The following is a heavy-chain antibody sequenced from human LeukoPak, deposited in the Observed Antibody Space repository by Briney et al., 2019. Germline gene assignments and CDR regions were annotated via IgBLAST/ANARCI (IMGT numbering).Heavy chain of an antibody. CDR2: IHYSSSTK. CDR1: GFTFRSYS. V-gene: IGHV3-48*04. Sequence: GGSLRLSCAASGFTFRSYSMSWVRQAPGKGLEWVSYIHYSSSTKYYADSVKGRFTISRDNAKNSLYLQMNSLRAEDTAVYYCARDGVDGFDIWGQGTTVTVSS. D-gene: IGHD3-3*01. J-gene: IGHJ3*02. CDR3: ARDGVDGFDI.